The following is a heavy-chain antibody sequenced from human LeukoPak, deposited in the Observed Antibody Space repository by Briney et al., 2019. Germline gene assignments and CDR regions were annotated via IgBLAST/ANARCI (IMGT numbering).Heavy chain of an antibody. J-gene: IGHJ6*03. Sequence: ASVKVSCKASGYTFTGYYMHRVRQAPGQGLEWMGWINPNSGGTNYAQKFQGRVTMTRDTSISTAYMELSRLRSDDTAVYYCARVPWSEQQLVFGSFYMDVWGKGTTVTVSS. CDR3: ARVPWSEQQLVFGSFYMDV. CDR1: GYTFTGYY. CDR2: INPNSGGT. D-gene: IGHD6-13*01. V-gene: IGHV1-2*02.